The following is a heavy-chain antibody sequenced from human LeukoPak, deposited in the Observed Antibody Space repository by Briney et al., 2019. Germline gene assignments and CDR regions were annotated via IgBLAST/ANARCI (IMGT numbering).Heavy chain of an antibody. D-gene: IGHD6-6*01. Sequence: GGSLRLSCAASGFTFSSYAMSWVRQAPGKGLEWVSAISGSGGSTYYADSVKGRFTISRDNSKNTLYLQMNSLRAEDTAVYCCAKIRYSSPYYFDYWGQGTLVTVSS. CDR2: ISGSGGST. CDR1: GFTFSSYA. CDR3: AKIRYSSPYYFDY. J-gene: IGHJ4*02. V-gene: IGHV3-23*01.